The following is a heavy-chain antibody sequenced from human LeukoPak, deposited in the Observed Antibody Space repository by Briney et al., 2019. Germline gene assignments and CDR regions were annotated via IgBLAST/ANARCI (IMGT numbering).Heavy chain of an antibody. Sequence: PGGSLRLSCAASGFTFSSYAMSWVRQAPGKGLEWVSAISGSGGSTYYADSVKGRFTISRDNSKNMLYLQMNSLRAEDTAVYYCAKSVGVVITAHYYFDYWGQGTLVTVSS. D-gene: IGHD3-3*01. J-gene: IGHJ4*02. CDR3: AKSVGVVITAHYYFDY. CDR2: ISGSGGST. V-gene: IGHV3-23*01. CDR1: GFTFSSYA.